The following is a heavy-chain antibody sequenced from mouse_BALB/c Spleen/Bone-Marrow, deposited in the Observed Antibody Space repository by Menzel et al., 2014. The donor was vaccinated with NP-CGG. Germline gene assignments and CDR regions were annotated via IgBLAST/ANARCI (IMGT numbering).Heavy chain of an antibody. CDR3: ARGGNGCDGYWYFDV. D-gene: IGHD2-2*01. V-gene: IGHV1-69*02. CDR2: SEPSDSYT. Sequence: VQLVESGAELVKPGASVKLSCKASGYTFTSYWMHWVKQRPGQGLEWTGESEPSDSYTNYNQKFKGKAALTVDKSSSTASMQLSSLTSEDSAVYYCARGGNGCDGYWYFDVWGAGPTVTVSS. CDR1: GYTFTSYW. J-gene: IGHJ1*01.